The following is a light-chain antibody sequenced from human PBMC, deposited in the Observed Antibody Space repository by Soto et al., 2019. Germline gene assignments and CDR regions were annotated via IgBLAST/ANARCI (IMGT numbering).Light chain of an antibody. J-gene: IGLJ1*01. V-gene: IGLV2-23*01. CDR3: CSYAGSSTYV. CDR2: EGS. Sequence: QSALAQPASVSGSPGQSITIPCTGSNSDVGNYNLVSWYQQHPGEAPKLMIYEGSKRPSGVSNRFSGSKSGNTASLTISGLQAEDEADYFCCSYAGSSTYVFGTGNKVTVL. CDR1: NSDVGNYNL.